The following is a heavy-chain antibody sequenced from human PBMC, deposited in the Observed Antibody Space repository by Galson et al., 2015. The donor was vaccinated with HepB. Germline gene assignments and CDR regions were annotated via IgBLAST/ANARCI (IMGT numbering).Heavy chain of an antibody. J-gene: IGHJ1*01. CDR2: ISSSGASA. CDR3: ARSYSSSWFIYFQH. Sequence: SLRLSCAASGFIFSDYYMSWIRQAPGKGLEWVSYISSSGASAYYADSVKGRFTISRDNAKNSLYLRMNSLRAEDTAVYYCARSYSSSWFIYFQHWGQGILVTVSS. D-gene: IGHD6-13*01. V-gene: IGHV3-11*01. CDR1: GFIFSDYY.